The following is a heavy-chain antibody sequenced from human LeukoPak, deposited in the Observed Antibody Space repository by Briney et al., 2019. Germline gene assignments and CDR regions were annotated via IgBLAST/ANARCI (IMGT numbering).Heavy chain of an antibody. D-gene: IGHD3-22*01. V-gene: IGHV3-9*01. J-gene: IGHJ4*02. CDR2: ISWNGGSV. Sequence: GGSLRLSCAAFGFTFDEYAMHWVRQAPGKGLEWVSAISWNGGSVVYADSVKGRFTISRDNAKNSLYLQMNSLRPEDTALYYCVKGPLMVLTMSYFDYWGQGTLVTVSS. CDR1: GFTFDEYA. CDR3: VKGPLMVLTMSYFDY.